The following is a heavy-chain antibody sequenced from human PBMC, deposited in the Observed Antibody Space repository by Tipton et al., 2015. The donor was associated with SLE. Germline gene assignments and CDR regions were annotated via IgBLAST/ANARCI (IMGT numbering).Heavy chain of an antibody. CDR2: INHSGST. Sequence: TLSLTCAVYGGSFSGYYWSWIRQPPGKGLEWIGEINHSGSTNYNPSLKSRVTISVDTSKNQFSLRLTSVTAADTAVYFCARERERDYFDNSVLDAFDIWGQGTMVTVSS. CDR1: GGSFSGYY. CDR3: ARERERDYFDNSVLDAFDI. V-gene: IGHV4-34*01. J-gene: IGHJ3*02. D-gene: IGHD3-22*01.